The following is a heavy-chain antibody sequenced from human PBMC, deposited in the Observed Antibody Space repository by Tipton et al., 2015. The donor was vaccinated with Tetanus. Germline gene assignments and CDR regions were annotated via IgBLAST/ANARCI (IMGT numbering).Heavy chain of an antibody. CDR1: GYIFTNYW. D-gene: IGHD2-8*01. Sequence: QLVQSGGEVKKPGESLKISCKGSGYIFTNYWIGWVRQKPGKGLEWMGSIYPGDSDTRYSPSFQGQVTISVDKSINTAYLQWSSLKASDTSVFYCARAHCTDGVCNFDFWGQGALVTVAS. CDR3: ARAHCTDGVCNFDF. J-gene: IGHJ4*02. V-gene: IGHV5-51*01. CDR2: IYPGDSDT.